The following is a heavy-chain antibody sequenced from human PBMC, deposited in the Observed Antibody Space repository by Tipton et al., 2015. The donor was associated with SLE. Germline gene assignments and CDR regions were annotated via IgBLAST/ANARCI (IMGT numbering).Heavy chain of an antibody. CDR3: IRDYHFDF. Sequence: SLRLSCTTSGFTFGDYGLNWVRQAPGKGLEWIGFVRSKRNGGTAEYAASLKDRFTISRDESKTTVYLQMNTLNTEDSAVYYCIRDYHFDFWGQGTLVTVSS. D-gene: IGHD4-17*01. V-gene: IGHV3-49*04. CDR2: VRSKRNGGTA. CDR1: GFTFGDYG. J-gene: IGHJ4*02.